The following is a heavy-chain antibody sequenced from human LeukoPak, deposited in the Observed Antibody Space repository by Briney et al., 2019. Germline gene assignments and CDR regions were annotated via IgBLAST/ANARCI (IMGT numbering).Heavy chain of an antibody. CDR2: INPNSGGT. J-gene: IGHJ4*02. CDR1: GYTFTGYY. D-gene: IGHD6-19*01. V-gene: IGHV1-2*02. Sequence: ASVKVSCKASGYTFTGYYMHWVRQAPGQGLEWMGWINPNSGGTNYAQKFQGRVTMTRDTSISTAYMELCRLRSDDTAVYYCARDHSSGWYGDYWGQGTLVTVSS. CDR3: ARDHSSGWYGDY.